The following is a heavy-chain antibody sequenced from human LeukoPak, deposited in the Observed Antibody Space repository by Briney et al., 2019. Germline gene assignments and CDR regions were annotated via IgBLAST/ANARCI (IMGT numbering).Heavy chain of an antibody. CDR1: GFTFSSYS. D-gene: IGHD3-10*01. J-gene: IGHJ4*02. CDR3: ARGGSVVFDY. CDR2: ISSSSSYI. Sequence: GGSLRHSCAASGFTFSSYSMNWVRQAPGKGLEWVSSISSSSSYIYYADSVRGRFTISRDNAKNSLYLQMNSLRAEDTAVYYCARGGSVVFDYWGQGTLVTVSS. V-gene: IGHV3-21*01.